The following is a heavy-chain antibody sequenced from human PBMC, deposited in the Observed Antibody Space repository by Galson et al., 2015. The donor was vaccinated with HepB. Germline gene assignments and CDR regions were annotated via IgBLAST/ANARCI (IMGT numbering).Heavy chain of an antibody. V-gene: IGHV1-69*04. D-gene: IGHD6-19*01. CDR3: ARDPGEYSSGWYLDY. J-gene: IGHJ4*02. Sequence: SVKVSCKASGGTFSSYTISWVRQAPGQGLEWMGRIIPILGIANYAQKFQGRVTITADKSTSTAYMELSSLRSEDTAVYYCARDPGEYSSGWYLDYWGQGTLVTVSS. CDR2: IIPILGIA. CDR1: GGTFSSYT.